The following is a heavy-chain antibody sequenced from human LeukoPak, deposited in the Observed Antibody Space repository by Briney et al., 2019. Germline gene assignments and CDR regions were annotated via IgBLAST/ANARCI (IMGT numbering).Heavy chain of an antibody. CDR1: GFTFSSYA. CDR2: ISGSGGST. CDR3: AKDAYSGYYPYYFDY. D-gene: IGHD3-22*01. Sequence: GGSLRLSCVASGFTFSSYAMSWVRQAPGKGLEWVSGISGSGGSTYYADSVKGRFTISRDNSKNTLYLQMNSLRAEGTAVYYCAKDAYSGYYPYYFDYWGQGTLVTVSS. J-gene: IGHJ4*02. V-gene: IGHV3-23*01.